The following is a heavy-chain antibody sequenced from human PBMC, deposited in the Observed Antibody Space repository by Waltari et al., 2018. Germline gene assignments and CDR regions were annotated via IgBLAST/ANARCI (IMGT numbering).Heavy chain of an antibody. Sequence: EVQLVQSGAEVKKPGESLKISCKGSGYSFTSYWIGWVRQMPGKGLEWMGIIYPGDSDTRYSPAFQGQVTISADKSISTAYLQWSSLKASDTAMYYCARHAFHGSVALMIDYWGQGTLVTVSS. CDR1: GYSFTSYW. J-gene: IGHJ4*02. V-gene: IGHV5-51*01. CDR2: IYPGDSDT. CDR3: ARHAFHGSVALMIDY. D-gene: IGHD2-15*01.